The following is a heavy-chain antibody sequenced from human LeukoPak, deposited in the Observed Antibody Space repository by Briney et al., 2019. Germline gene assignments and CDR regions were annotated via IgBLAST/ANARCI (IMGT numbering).Heavy chain of an antibody. Sequence: TGGSLRLSCAASGFTFSSYGMHWVRQAPGKGLEWVALTWYDGSNKSYGDSVKGRFTISRDNSKNTLYLQMSSLRAEDTAVYYCARDQSLLYLDYWGQGTLVTVSS. V-gene: IGHV3-33*01. J-gene: IGHJ4*02. CDR1: GFTFSSYG. CDR3: ARDQSLLYLDY. CDR2: TWYDGSNK. D-gene: IGHD2-15*01.